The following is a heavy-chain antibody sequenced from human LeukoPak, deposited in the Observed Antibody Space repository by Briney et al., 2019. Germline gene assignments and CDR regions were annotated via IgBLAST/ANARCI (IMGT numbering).Heavy chain of an antibody. J-gene: IGHJ4*02. V-gene: IGHV3-23*01. D-gene: IGHD2-21*01. CDR2: ISGSGDNT. CDR1: GFSFGSYA. Sequence: GGSLRLSCAASGFSFGSYAMSWVRQAPGKGLEWVSGISGSGDNTYHADSVKGRITISRDNSKNTVYLQMHNLRAEDTAVYYCAKDHVAAFDSWGQGSWSPSPQ. CDR3: AKDHVAAFDS.